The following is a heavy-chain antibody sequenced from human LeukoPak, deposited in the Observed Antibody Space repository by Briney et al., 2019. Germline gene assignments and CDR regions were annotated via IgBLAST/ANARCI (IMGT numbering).Heavy chain of an antibody. CDR3: AKPWDIVVVEADWFDP. D-gene: IGHD2-2*01. Sequence: GGSLRLSCAASGFTFSSYAMSWVRQAPGKGLEWVSAISGSGGSTYYADSVKGRFTISRDNSKNTLYLQMNSLRAEDTAVYYCAKPWDIVVVEADWFDPWGQGTLVTVSS. CDR2: ISGSGGST. CDR1: GFTFSSYA. J-gene: IGHJ5*02. V-gene: IGHV3-23*01.